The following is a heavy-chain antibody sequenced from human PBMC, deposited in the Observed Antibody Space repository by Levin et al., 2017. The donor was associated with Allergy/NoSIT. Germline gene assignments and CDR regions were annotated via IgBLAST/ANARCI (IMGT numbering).Heavy chain of an antibody. CDR2: IHYRGTT. Sequence: KASETLSLTCSVSGGSISGFYWSWLRQTPGKGLEWIGYIHYRGTTDFNPSLKNRVAISVDTSSNQFSLKLFSVTAADSGMYYCARDRVGATPFWGQGALVTVAS. CDR3: ARDRVGATPF. CDR1: GGSISGFY. V-gene: IGHV4-59*01. D-gene: IGHD1-26*01. J-gene: IGHJ4*02.